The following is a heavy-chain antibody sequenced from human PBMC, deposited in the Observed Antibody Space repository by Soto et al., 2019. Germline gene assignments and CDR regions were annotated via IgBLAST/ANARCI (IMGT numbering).Heavy chain of an antibody. CDR1: GGTFSSYA. V-gene: IGHV1-69*01. J-gene: IGHJ4*02. D-gene: IGHD4-17*01. CDR3: ARATVTNWGYYFDY. CDR2: IIPSFGTA. Sequence: QVQLVQSGAEVKKPGSSVKVSCKASGGTFSSYAISWVRQAPGQGLEWMGGIIPSFGTANYAQKFQGRVTIAADESTSTDYMELSSLRSEDTAVYYCARATVTNWGYYFDYWGQGTLVTVSS.